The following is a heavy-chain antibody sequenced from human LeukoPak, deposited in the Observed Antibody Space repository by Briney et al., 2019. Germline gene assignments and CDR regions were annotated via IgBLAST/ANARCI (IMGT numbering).Heavy chain of an antibody. Sequence: ASVKVSCKTSGYTFTSYDINWVRQATGQGLEWMGWMNPNSGNTGYAQKFQGRVTMTRNTSISTAYMELSSLRSEDTAVYYCARGPGSGWSYYYYYMDVWGKGTTVTISS. V-gene: IGHV1-8*01. J-gene: IGHJ6*03. D-gene: IGHD6-19*01. CDR2: MNPNSGNT. CDR1: GYTFTSYD. CDR3: ARGPGSGWSYYYYYMDV.